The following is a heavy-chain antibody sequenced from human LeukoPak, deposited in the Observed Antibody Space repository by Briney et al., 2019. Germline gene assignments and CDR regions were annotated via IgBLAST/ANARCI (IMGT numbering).Heavy chain of an antibody. CDR3: ARGRYYDSLTGSERGAFDV. Sequence: SETLSLTCTVSGGSVSVGNTYWSWIRQPPGEGLEWIGYTYYTGSTSYNPSLKSRVSISVDTSNNQFSLKLKSVTAADAALYFCARGRYYDSLTGSERGAFDVWGQGTMVTVSS. V-gene: IGHV4-61*01. CDR2: TYYTGST. CDR1: GGSVSVGNTY. D-gene: IGHD3-9*01. J-gene: IGHJ3*01.